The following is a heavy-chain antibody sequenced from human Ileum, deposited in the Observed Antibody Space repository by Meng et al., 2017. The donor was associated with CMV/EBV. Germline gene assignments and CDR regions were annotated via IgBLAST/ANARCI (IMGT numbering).Heavy chain of an antibody. V-gene: IGHV4-39*07. Sequence: LQLQGPGPGPVKPSETLSLTCTASGGPTTSSTYYWGWIRQPPGKGLEWIGSVYYSGTTYYNPSLKSRVNMSIDTSKNRFSLKLSSATAADTAVYYCARNVGFYSSQIAYWGQGALVTVSS. D-gene: IGHD3-3*01. J-gene: IGHJ4*02. CDR3: ARNVGFYSSQIAY. CDR2: VYYSGTT. CDR1: GGPTTSSTYY.